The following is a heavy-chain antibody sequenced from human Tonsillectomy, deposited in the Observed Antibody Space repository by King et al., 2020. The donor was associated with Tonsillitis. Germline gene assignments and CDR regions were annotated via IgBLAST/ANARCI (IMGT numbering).Heavy chain of an antibody. D-gene: IGHD3-10*01. CDR3: ARGGGSGTYLGSFDY. Sequence: QLVQSGAEVKKPGESLRISCEGSGYNFTSYWISWVRQMPGKGLEWMGRIDPSDSYTNYSPSFQGHVTISADKSISTAYLQWSSLKASDTAMYYCARGGGSGTYLGSFDYWGQGTLVTVSS. CDR1: GYNFTSYW. V-gene: IGHV5-10-1*01. CDR2: IDPSDSYT. J-gene: IGHJ4*02.